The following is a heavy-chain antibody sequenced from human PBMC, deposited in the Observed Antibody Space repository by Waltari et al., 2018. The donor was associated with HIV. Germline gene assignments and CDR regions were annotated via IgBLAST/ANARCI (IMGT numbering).Heavy chain of an antibody. CDR1: GFTFSSYG. V-gene: IGHV3-33*01. Sequence: QVQLVESGGGVVQPGRSLRLSCAASGFTFSSYGMHWVRQAPGKGLEWVAVIWYDGSNKYYADSVKGRFTIAGDNSKNTLYLQMNSLRAEDTTVYYCARAPRDYYDSSGYKPLPDYWGQGTLVTVSS. CDR3: ARAPRDYYDSSGYKPLPDY. J-gene: IGHJ4*02. D-gene: IGHD3-22*01. CDR2: IWYDGSNK.